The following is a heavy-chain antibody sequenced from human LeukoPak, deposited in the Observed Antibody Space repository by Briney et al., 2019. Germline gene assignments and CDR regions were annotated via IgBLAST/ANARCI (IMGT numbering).Heavy chain of an antibody. CDR1: GFIVSSYF. J-gene: IGHJ1*01. Sequence: GGSLRLSCAASGFIVSSYFMTWVRQAPGKGLEWVSVIYSGGSTYYADSVKGRFTISRDDSKNTLYLQMNTLRAEDTAVYYCAKDEDARPMYFQDWGQGTLVTVSS. CDR2: IYSGGST. V-gene: IGHV3-53*01. D-gene: IGHD3-10*02. CDR3: AKDEDARPMYFQD.